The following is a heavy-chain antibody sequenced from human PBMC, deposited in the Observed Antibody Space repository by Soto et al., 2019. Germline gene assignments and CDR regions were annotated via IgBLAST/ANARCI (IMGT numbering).Heavy chain of an antibody. V-gene: IGHV4-30-4*01. CDR1: GGSISSGDYY. Sequence: SETLSLTCTVSGGSISSGDYYWSWIRQPPGKGLEWIGYIYYSGSTYYNPSLKSRVTISVDTSKNQFSLNLTSVTAADTAIYFCARSQRLFRWFGPWGQGTPVTVSS. J-gene: IGHJ5*02. CDR2: IYYSGST. CDR3: ARSQRLFRWFGP.